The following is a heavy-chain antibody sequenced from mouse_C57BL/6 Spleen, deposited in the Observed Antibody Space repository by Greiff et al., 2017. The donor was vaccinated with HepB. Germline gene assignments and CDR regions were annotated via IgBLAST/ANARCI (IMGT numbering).Heavy chain of an antibody. D-gene: IGHD2-4*01. CDR3: ARGDYEGLCAMDY. V-gene: IGHV2-2*01. J-gene: IGHJ4*01. CDR2: IWSGGST. Sequence: QVQLKESGPGLVQPSQSLSITCTVSGFSLTSYGVHWVRQSPGKGLEWLGVIWSGGSTDYNAAFISRLSISKDNSKSQVFFKMNSLQADDTAIYYCARGDYEGLCAMDYWGQGTSVTVSS. CDR1: GFSLTSYG.